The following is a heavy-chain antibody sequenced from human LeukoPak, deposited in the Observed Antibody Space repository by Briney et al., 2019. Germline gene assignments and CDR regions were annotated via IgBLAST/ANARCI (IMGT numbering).Heavy chain of an antibody. D-gene: IGHD6-13*01. J-gene: IGHJ4*02. V-gene: IGHV1-46*01. CDR3: ARELLLGIAAAQTFDY. CDR2: INPSGGST. Sequence: ASVKVSCKASGYTFTSYYMHWVRQAPEQGLEWMGIINPSGGSTSYAQKFQGRVTMTGDTSMSTVYMELSSLRSEDTAVYYCARELLLGIAAAQTFDYWGQGTLVTVSS. CDR1: GYTFTSYY.